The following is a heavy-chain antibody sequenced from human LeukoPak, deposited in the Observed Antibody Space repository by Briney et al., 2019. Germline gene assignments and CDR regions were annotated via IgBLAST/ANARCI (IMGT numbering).Heavy chain of an antibody. V-gene: IGHV3-21*01. CDR3: ARGDGAPDY. CDR1: GFTFSDYS. Sequence: GGSLRLSCAASGFTFSDYSMNWVRQAPGKGLEWVSSISSGSYYIHYADSVKGRFTISRDNAKNSLYLQMNSLRAEDTAVYYCARGDGAPDYWGQGTLATVSS. J-gene: IGHJ4*02. CDR2: ISSGSYYI. D-gene: IGHD4-17*01.